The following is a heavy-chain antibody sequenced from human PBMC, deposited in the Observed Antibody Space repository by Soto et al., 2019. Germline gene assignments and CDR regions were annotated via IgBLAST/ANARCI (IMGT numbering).Heavy chain of an antibody. CDR1: GITISNYP. D-gene: IGHD3-22*01. J-gene: IGHJ4*02. CDR3: VKDDGGYPSTAPL. CDR2: ISGSGDRT. V-gene: IGHV3-23*01. Sequence: EVQLLESGGGLVQPGGSLRLSCAASGITISNYPMSWVRQAPGKGLDWVSGISGSGDRTYYADSAKGRFTISKDISKISLSLQLDSLGVEDTAVYFCVKDDGGYPSTAPLWGQGTLVTVSS.